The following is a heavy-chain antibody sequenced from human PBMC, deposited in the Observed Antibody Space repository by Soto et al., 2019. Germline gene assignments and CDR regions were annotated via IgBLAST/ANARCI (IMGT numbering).Heavy chain of an antibody. D-gene: IGHD2-15*01. J-gene: IGHJ3*02. CDR1: GFTVSSNY. Sequence: GGSLRLSCAASGFTVSSNYMSWVRQTPGKGLEWVSVIYSGGSTYYADSVKGRFTISRDNSKNTLYLQMNSLRAEDTALYYCARAYCSGGTCYPDAFDIWGQGTMVT. CDR3: ARAYCSGGTCYPDAFDI. V-gene: IGHV3-53*01. CDR2: IYSGGST.